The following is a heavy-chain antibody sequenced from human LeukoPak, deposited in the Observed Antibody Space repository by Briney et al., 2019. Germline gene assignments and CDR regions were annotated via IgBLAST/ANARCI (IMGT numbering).Heavy chain of an antibody. D-gene: IGHD6-13*01. CDR1: GGSISSSSYY. CDR3: ARETRGLAAAGTVNWFDP. CDR2: IYYRGTT. J-gene: IGHJ5*02. Sequence: SETLSLTCTVSGGSISSSSYYWGWIRQPPGKGLEWIGSIYYRGTTNYNPSLKSRVTMSVDTSKNQFSLKLNSVTAADTAVYYCARETRGLAAAGTVNWFDPWGQGTLVTVSS. V-gene: IGHV4-39*07.